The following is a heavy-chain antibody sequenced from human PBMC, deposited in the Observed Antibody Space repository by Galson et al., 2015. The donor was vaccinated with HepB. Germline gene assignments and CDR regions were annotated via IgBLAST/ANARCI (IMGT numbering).Heavy chain of an antibody. V-gene: IGHV3-23*01. D-gene: IGHD3-22*01. J-gene: IGHJ4*02. Sequence: SLRLSCAASGFTFSSYAMSWVRQAPGKGLEWVSAISGSGGSTYYADSVKGRFTISRDNSKNTLYLQMNGLRAEDTAVYYCAKDTRPLAMIVVVIDYWGQGTLVTVSS. CDR1: GFTFSSYA. CDR2: ISGSGGST. CDR3: AKDTRPLAMIVVVIDY.